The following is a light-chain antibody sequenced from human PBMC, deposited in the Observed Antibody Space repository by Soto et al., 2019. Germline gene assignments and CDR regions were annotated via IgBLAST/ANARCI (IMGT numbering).Light chain of an antibody. V-gene: IGLV2-14*01. J-gene: IGLJ2*01. CDR2: EVR. Sequence: QSALTQPASVSGSPGQSITISCTGTSSDIGAYDYVSWYQQYPDKVPTLIIYEVRFRPSGVSNRFSGSKSGNTASLTISGLQTEDEADYYCGSYASASLIFGGGTKVTVL. CDR3: GSYASASLI. CDR1: SSDIGAYDY.